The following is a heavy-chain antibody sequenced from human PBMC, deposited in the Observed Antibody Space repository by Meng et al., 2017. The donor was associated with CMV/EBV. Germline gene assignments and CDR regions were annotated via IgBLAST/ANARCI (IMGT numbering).Heavy chain of an antibody. Sequence: GASGGGVVKAGMSLILSCAAYGFSFSSDAMHCVRQALGKGLDLVAVISYDGSNKYYADSVKGRFTISRDNSKNTLYLQMNSLRAEDTAVYYCARGDYFDYWGQGTLVTVSS. CDR1: GFSFSSDA. CDR3: ARGDYFDY. J-gene: IGHJ4*02. CDR2: ISYDGSNK. V-gene: IGHV3-30-3*01.